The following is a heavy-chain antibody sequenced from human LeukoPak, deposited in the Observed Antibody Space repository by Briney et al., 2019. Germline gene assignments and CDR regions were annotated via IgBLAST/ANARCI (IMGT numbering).Heavy chain of an antibody. CDR1: GGSISSGYY. Sequence: PSETLSLTCTVSGGSISSGYYWGWIRQSPGKGLEWIGSIYRSGSTYYTPSLKSRVTISVDTSKNQFSLKLSSVTATDTAVYYCARSPPVRGLPNWYFDLWGRGTLVTVSS. CDR2: IYRSGST. V-gene: IGHV4-38-2*02. CDR3: ARSPPVRGLPNWYFDL. J-gene: IGHJ2*01. D-gene: IGHD1-26*01.